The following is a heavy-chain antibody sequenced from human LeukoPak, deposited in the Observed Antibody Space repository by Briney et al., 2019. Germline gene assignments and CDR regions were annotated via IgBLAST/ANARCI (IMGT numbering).Heavy chain of an antibody. J-gene: IGHJ5*02. D-gene: IGHD6-19*01. Sequence: GGSLRLSCAASGFTFSSYWMSWVRQAPGKGLEWVANINQDGSKKYYVDSVKGRFTISRDNAKNSLYLQMNSLRAEDTAVYYCASHITYSTNTGYSSGWYWSHWFDPWGQGTLVTVSS. CDR3: ASHITYSTNTGYSSGWYWSHWFDP. CDR2: INQDGSKK. CDR1: GFTFSSYW. V-gene: IGHV3-7*01.